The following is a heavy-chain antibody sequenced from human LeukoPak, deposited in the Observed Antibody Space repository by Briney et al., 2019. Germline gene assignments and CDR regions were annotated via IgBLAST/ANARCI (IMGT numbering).Heavy chain of an antibody. J-gene: IGHJ4*02. CDR1: GGSISSYY. CDR3: ARHQRDYIAARPGFDY. D-gene: IGHD6-6*01. CDR2: IYYSGST. Sequence: PSETLSLTCTVSGGSISSYYWSWIRQPPGKGLEWIGYIYYSGSTNYNPSLKSRVTISVDTSKNQFSLKLSSVTAADTAVYYCARHQRDYIAARPGFDYWGQGTLVTVSS. V-gene: IGHV4-59*08.